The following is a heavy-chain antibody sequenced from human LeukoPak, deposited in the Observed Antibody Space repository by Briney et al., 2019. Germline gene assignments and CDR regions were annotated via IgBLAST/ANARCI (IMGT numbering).Heavy chain of an antibody. CDR1: GGSISSYY. D-gene: IGHD2-2*01. Sequence: SETLSLTCTVSGGSISSYYWSWIRQPPGKGLEWIGYIYYSGSTNYNPSLKSRVTTSVDTSKNQFSLKLSSVTAADTAVYYCARGIVVVPAASNWFDPWGQGTLVTVSS. CDR2: IYYSGST. J-gene: IGHJ5*02. CDR3: ARGIVVVPAASNWFDP. V-gene: IGHV4-59*01.